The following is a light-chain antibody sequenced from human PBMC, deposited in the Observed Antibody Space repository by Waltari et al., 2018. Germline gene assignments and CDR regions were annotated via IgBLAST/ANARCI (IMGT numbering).Light chain of an antibody. CDR3: QKYNTSPFT. V-gene: IGKV3-20*01. CDR2: GAS. J-gene: IGKJ3*01. CDR1: QSISSH. Sequence: VILTKSPATLSLSPGERATISCRASQSISSHLAWYQQKPGQAPRLLIYGASTRATGTPDRFSGRASGTDFILTISRLEPEDFAVYYCQKYNTSPFTFGPGTKLEI.